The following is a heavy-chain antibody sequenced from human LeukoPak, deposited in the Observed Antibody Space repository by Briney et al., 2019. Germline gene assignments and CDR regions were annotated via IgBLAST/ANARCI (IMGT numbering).Heavy chain of an antibody. CDR2: ISYDGSNK. CDR3: ARERIAVAGGFDY. D-gene: IGHD6-19*01. CDR1: GFTFSSYA. Sequence: PGRSLRLSCAASGFTFSSYAMHWVRQAPGKGLEWVAAISYDGSNKYYADSVKGRFTTSRDNSKNTLYLQMNSLRAEDTAVYYCARERIAVAGGFDYWGQGTLVTVSS. V-gene: IGHV3-30*04. J-gene: IGHJ4*02.